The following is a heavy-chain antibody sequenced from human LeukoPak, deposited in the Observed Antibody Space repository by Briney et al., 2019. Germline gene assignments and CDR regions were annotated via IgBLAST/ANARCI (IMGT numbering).Heavy chain of an antibody. CDR2: INPSSGVT. V-gene: IGHV1-2*02. CDR1: GYTFTGYY. J-gene: IGHJ4*02. D-gene: IGHD3-22*01. Sequence: ASVKVSCKASGYTFTGYYMHWVRQAPGQGLEWVGSINPSSGVTNYAEKLQGRVTMTRDTSISTAYMELSRLRSDDTAVYYCARARGVVVISYCDYWGQGTLVTVSS. CDR3: ARARGVVVISYCDY.